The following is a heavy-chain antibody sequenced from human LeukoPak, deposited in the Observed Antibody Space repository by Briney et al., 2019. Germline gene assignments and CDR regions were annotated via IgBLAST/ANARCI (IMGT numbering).Heavy chain of an antibody. D-gene: IGHD3-10*01. CDR3: ARGLRPYYSLGPGEY. Sequence: SETLSLTCTVSGGSISSSSYYWGWIRQPPGKGLEWIGSIYYSGSTYYSPSLKSRVTISVDTSKNQFSLKLSSVTAADTAVYYCARGLRPYYSLGPGEYWGQGTLVTVSS. CDR1: GGSISSSSYY. J-gene: IGHJ4*02. V-gene: IGHV4-39*01. CDR2: IYYSGST.